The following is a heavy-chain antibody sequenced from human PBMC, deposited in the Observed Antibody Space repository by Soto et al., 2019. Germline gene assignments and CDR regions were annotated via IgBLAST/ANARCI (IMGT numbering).Heavy chain of an antibody. CDR2: IYSGGST. CDR3: ARSPSLRIAVAGYFDY. D-gene: IGHD6-19*01. CDR1: GFTVSSNY. Sequence: GGSLRLSCAASGFTVSSNYMSWVRQAPGKGLEWVSVIYSGGSTYYAYSVKGRFTISRDNSKNTLYLQMNSLRAEDTAVYYCARSPSLRIAVAGYFDYWGQGTLVTVSS. J-gene: IGHJ4*02. V-gene: IGHV3-66*02.